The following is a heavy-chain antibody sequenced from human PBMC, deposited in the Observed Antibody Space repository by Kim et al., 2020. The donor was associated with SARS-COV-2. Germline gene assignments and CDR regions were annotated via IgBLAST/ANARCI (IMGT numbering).Heavy chain of an antibody. CDR1: GGSISSYY. D-gene: IGHD6-13*01. V-gene: IGHV4-4*07. J-gene: IGHJ6*02. Sequence: ETLSLTCTVSGGSISSYYWSWIRQPAGKGLEWIGRIYTSGSTNYNPSLKSRVTMSVDTSKNQFSLKLSSVTAADTAVYYCARGRSGGSWYTVSSHYYYGMDVWGQGTTVTVSS. CDR2: IYTSGST. CDR3: ARGRSGGSWYTVSSHYYYGMDV.